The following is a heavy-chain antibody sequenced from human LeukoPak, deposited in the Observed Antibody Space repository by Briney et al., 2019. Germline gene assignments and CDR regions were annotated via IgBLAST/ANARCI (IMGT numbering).Heavy chain of an antibody. CDR1: GFTFSSYG. CDR3: ARDSGSGWYGHGAENYFDY. V-gene: IGHV3-33*01. D-gene: IGHD6-19*01. Sequence: GRSLRLSCAASGFTFSSYGMHWFRQALGKGLEWVAVIWYDGSNKYYADSVKGRFTISRDNSKNTLYLQMNSLRAEDTAVYYCARDSGSGWYGHGAENYFDYWRQGTLVTVSS. CDR2: IWYDGSNK. J-gene: IGHJ4*02.